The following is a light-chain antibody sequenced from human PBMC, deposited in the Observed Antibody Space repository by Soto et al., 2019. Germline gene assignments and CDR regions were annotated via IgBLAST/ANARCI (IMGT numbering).Light chain of an antibody. CDR2: EAA. CDR3: KQRFSWPLT. Sequence: EVVLTQSPATLSLSPGDRVALSCRASQSVGTSLAWYQQKPGQTPRLLIYEAAIRATGIQARFSASGSGTDFILTISSLAPEDFAVYFCKQRFSWPLTFGGGTKVDIK. J-gene: IGKJ4*01. CDR1: QSVGTS. V-gene: IGKV3-11*01.